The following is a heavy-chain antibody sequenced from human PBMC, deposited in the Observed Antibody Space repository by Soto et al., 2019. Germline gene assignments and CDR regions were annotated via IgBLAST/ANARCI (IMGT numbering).Heavy chain of an antibody. J-gene: IGHJ3*02. V-gene: IGHV1-18*01. CDR2: ISAYNGNT. CDR1: GFTFTNSA. D-gene: IGHD4-17*01. CDR3: ARGMTTVTTGDI. Sequence: ASVKVSCKASGFTFTNSAIQWVRQARGQRLEWMGWISAYNGNTNYAQKLQGRVTMTTDTSTSTAYMELRSLRSDDTAVYYCARGMTTVTTGDIWGQGTMVTVSS.